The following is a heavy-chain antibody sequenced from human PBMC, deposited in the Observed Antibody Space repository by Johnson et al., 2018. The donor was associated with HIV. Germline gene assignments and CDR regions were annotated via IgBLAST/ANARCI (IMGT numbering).Heavy chain of an antibody. CDR2: IGTAGDT. J-gene: IGHJ3*02. D-gene: IGHD6-6*01. V-gene: IGHV3-13*01. Sequence: VRPGGSLRLSCVASGFSFIDYAMIWVRQATGKGLEWVSTIGTAGDTYYAGSVKGRFTISRENANNSLYLQMNSLRAEDTAVYYCARELRIAARGLAFDIWGRGTMVTVSS. CDR1: GFSFIDYA. CDR3: ARELRIAARGLAFDI.